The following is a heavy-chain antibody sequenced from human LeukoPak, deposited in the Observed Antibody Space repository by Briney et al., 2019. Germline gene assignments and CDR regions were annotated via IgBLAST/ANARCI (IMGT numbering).Heavy chain of an antibody. J-gene: IGHJ4*02. Sequence: QAGGSLRLSCAASGFTFSSYAMSWVRQAPGKGLEWVSAISATASNTYYADSVKGRFTISRDNSNSTLYLQMNSLRAEDTAVYYCATPIASRSGGSSYFDYWGQGTLVTVSS. V-gene: IGHV3-23*01. D-gene: IGHD6-13*01. CDR1: GFTFSSYA. CDR3: ATPIASRSGGSSYFDY. CDR2: ISATASNT.